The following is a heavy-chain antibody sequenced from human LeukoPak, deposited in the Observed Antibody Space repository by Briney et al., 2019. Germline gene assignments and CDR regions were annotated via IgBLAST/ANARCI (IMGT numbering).Heavy chain of an antibody. J-gene: IGHJ4*02. CDR1: GFTFSTYS. D-gene: IGHD1/OR15-1a*01. V-gene: IGHV3-48*04. CDR3: ARDQGNWNIDH. CDR2: ISSSGTV. Sequence: AGGSLRLSCAASGFTFSTYSVNWVRQAPGKGLEWVSYISSSGTVYYADSVKGRFTISRDNAKNSLYLQMNSLRAEDTAVYYCARDQGNWNIDHWGQGTLVTVSS.